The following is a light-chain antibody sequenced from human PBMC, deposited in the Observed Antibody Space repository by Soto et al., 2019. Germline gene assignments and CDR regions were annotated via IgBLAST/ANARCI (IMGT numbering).Light chain of an antibody. CDR3: QQRSNWYT. CDR1: QSVSSH. J-gene: IGKJ2*01. V-gene: IGKV3-11*01. Sequence: EIVLTQSPATLSLSPGERATLSCRASQSVSSHLAWYQQKPGQAPRLLIYDASSRATGIPARFSGSGSGTDFTLTISSLEPEDFAVYYCQQRSNWYTFGQGTKLEIK. CDR2: DAS.